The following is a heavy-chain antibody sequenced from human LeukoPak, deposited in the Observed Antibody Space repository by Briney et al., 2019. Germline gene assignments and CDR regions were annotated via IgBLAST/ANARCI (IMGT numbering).Heavy chain of an antibody. D-gene: IGHD3-16*01. CDR1: GFTLSTYW. CDR3: VRGLADY. Sequence: GGSLRLSCAASGFTLSTYWMHWVRQGPGKALVWVARIDIDGRIITHADSVEGRFTISRDNAKNTVYLQMNDLRDEDTATYYCVRGLADYWGQGTLVTVSS. J-gene: IGHJ4*02. CDR2: IDIDGRII. V-gene: IGHV3-74*03.